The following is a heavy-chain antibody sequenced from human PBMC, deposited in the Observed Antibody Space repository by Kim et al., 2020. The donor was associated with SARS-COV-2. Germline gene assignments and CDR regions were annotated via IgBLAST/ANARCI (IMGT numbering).Heavy chain of an antibody. Sequence: GGSLRLSCAASGFTFSSYGMHWVRQAPGKGLEWVAVISYDGSNKYYADSVKGRFTISRDNSKNTLYLQMNSLRAEDTAVYYCAKEWSIAVNYGMDVWGQGTTVTVSS. CDR3: AKEWSIAVNYGMDV. V-gene: IGHV3-30*18. CDR2: ISYDGSNK. J-gene: IGHJ6*02. CDR1: GFTFSSYG. D-gene: IGHD6-19*01.